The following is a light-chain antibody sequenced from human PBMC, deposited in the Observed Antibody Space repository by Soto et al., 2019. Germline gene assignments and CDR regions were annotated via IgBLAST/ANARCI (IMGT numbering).Light chain of an antibody. CDR3: QQYNNWPLT. CDR1: QSVSTN. Sequence: EIVMTQSPVTLSVSPGERATLSCRASQSVSTNLAWYQQKPGQAPRLLIYSASTGATGIPARFSASGSGTECTLAISSLQSEDFAVYYCQQYNNWPLTFGGGTKVEIK. CDR2: SAS. V-gene: IGKV3-15*01. J-gene: IGKJ4*01.